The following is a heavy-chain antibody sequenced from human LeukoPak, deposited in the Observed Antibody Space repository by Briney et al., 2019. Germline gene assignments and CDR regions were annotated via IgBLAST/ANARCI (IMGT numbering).Heavy chain of an antibody. V-gene: IGHV3-7*01. CDR1: GFTFSSYW. J-gene: IGHJ4*02. Sequence: GGSLRLSCAASGFTFSSYWMSWVRQAPGKWLEWVANIKQDGSEKYYVDSVKGRFTISRDNAKNSLYLQMNSLRAEDTAVYYCARADDFWSGYRYYFDYWGQGTLVTVSS. CDR3: ARADDFWSGYRYYFDY. CDR2: IKQDGSEK. D-gene: IGHD3-3*01.